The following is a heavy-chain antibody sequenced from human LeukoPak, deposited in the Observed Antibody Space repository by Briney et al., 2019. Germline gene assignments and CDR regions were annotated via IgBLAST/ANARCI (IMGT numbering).Heavy chain of an antibody. D-gene: IGHD4-17*01. CDR1: GFTFSSYA. Sequence: GGSLRLSCAASGFTFSSYAVSWVRQAPGKGLEWVSAISGSGGSTYYADSVKGRFTISRDNSKNTLYLQMNSLRAEDTAVYYCAKVEDNDYGDYIDYWDQGTLVTVSS. J-gene: IGHJ4*02. CDR2: ISGSGGST. V-gene: IGHV3-23*01. CDR3: AKVEDNDYGDYIDY.